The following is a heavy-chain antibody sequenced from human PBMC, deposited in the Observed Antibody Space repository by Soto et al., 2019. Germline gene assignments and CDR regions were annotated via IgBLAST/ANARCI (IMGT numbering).Heavy chain of an antibody. CDR1: GGSISSSSYY. J-gene: IGHJ4*02. Sequence: SETLSLTCTVSGGSISSSSYYWGWIRQPPGKGLEWIGSIYYSGSTYYNPSLKSRVTISVDTSKNQFSLKLSSVTAADTAVYYCARQRRPAYRGVAGPFDYGGQGTLVTVSS. V-gene: IGHV4-39*01. CDR3: ARQRRPAYRGVAGPFDY. CDR2: IYYSGST. D-gene: IGHD4-4*01.